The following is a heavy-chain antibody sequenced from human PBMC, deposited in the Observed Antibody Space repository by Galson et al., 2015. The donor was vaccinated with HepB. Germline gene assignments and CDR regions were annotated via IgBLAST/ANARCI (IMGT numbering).Heavy chain of an antibody. D-gene: IGHD1-26*01. Sequence: SLRLSCAASGFTFAKFGMYWVRHVPGKRLEWVAYLRSDGVLTQYTDSVTGRFTVSRDTSTNTLYLQMNSLRAEDTAIYYCAKPLSGSPPMSLESWGQGTPVTVSS. J-gene: IGHJ4*02. CDR2: LRSDGVLT. CDR3: AKPLSGSPPMSLES. V-gene: IGHV3-30*02. CDR1: GFTFAKFG.